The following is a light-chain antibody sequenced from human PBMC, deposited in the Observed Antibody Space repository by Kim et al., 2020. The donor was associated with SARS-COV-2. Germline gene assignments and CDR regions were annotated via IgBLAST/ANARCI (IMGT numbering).Light chain of an antibody. CDR2: KAS. CDR3: QQYRNFSPLT. CDR1: QNIGNF. Sequence: DIHMTQSPSTVSASVGDRVTITCRASQNIGNFLAWYQVKPGRAPNLLIFKASNLQSGVPSRFSGSGSETDFTLTISSLQSDDFATYYCQQYRNFSPLTFGGGTKVDIK. V-gene: IGKV1-5*03. J-gene: IGKJ4*01.